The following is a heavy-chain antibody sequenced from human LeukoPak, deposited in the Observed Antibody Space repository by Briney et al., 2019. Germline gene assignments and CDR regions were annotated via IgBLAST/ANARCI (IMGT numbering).Heavy chain of an antibody. D-gene: IGHD2-21*02. V-gene: IGHV1-69*04. CDR1: GGTFSSYA. J-gene: IGHJ4*02. Sequence: ASAKVSCKASGGTFSSYAISWVRQAPGQGLEWMGRIIPILGIANYAQKFQGRVTITADKSTSTAYMELSSLRSEDTAVYYCASHPRATYCGGDCKADHDYWGQGTLVTVSS. CDR3: ASHPRATYCGGDCKADHDY. CDR2: IIPILGIA.